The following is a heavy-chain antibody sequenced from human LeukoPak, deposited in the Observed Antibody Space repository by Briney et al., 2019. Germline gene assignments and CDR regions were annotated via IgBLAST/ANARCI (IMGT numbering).Heavy chain of an antibody. J-gene: IGHJ4*02. D-gene: IGHD6-13*01. Sequence: SVKVSCKASGGTFSGYAISWVRQAPGQGLEWMGGIIPIFGTANYAQKLQGRVTITADESTSTAYMELSSLRSEDTAVYYCARSIAAAGYFDYWGQGTLVTVSS. CDR1: GGTFSGYA. V-gene: IGHV1-69*13. CDR3: ARSIAAAGYFDY. CDR2: IIPIFGTA.